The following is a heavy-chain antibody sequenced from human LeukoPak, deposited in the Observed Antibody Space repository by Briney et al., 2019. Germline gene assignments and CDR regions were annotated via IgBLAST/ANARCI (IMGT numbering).Heavy chain of an antibody. V-gene: IGHV4-59*01. J-gene: IGHJ4*02. CDR2: IYYSGIT. Sequence: PSETLSLTCTVSGGSITGYYWSWIRQPPGKGLEWIAYIYYSGITNYNPSLKSRVTVSVGMSKNQVSLQLSSVTAADTAVYYCARGQRGYPYWGQGTLVTVSS. CDR1: GGSITGYY. CDR3: ARGQRGYPY. D-gene: IGHD5-18*01.